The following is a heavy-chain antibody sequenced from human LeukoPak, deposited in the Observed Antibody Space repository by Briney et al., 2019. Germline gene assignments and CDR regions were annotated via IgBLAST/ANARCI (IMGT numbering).Heavy chain of an antibody. CDR2: MNPNSGNT. D-gene: IGHD5-18*01. CDR3: AIIVRGYSYGYKGWFDP. Sequence: ASVKVSCKASGYTFTSYDINWVRQATGQGLGWMGWMNPNSGNTGYAQKFRGRVTMTRNTSISTAYMELSSLRSEDTAVYYCAIIVRGYSYGYKGWFDPWGQGTLVTVSS. CDR1: GYTFTSYD. V-gene: IGHV1-8*01. J-gene: IGHJ5*02.